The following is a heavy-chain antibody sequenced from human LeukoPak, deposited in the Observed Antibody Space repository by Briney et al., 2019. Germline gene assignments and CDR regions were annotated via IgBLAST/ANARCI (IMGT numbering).Heavy chain of an antibody. Sequence: PGGSLRLSCAASGFTFSSYAMSWVRQAPGKGLEWVSAISGSGGSTYYADPVKGRFTISRDNSKNTLYLQMNSLRAEATAVYYCATPYRDDSSGNAFDIWGQGTMVTVSS. CDR1: GFTFSSYA. CDR2: ISGSGGST. D-gene: IGHD3-22*01. V-gene: IGHV3-23*01. J-gene: IGHJ3*02. CDR3: ATPYRDDSSGNAFDI.